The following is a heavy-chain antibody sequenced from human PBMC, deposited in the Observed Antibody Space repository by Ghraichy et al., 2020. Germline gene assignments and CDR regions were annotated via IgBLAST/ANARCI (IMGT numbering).Heavy chain of an antibody. Sequence: ESLNISCTVSGGSISSSSYYWGWIRQPPGKGLEWIGSIYYSGSTYYNPSLKSRVTISVDTSKNQFSLKLSSVTAADTAVYYCARLVTAIRLIHYYYYGMDVWGQGTTVTVSS. D-gene: IGHD2-21*02. CDR1: GGSISSSSYY. J-gene: IGHJ6*02. V-gene: IGHV4-39*01. CDR3: ARLVTAIRLIHYYYYGMDV. CDR2: IYYSGST.